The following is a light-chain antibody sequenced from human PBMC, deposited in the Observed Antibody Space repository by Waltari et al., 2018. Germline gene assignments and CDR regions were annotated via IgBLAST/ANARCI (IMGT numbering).Light chain of an antibody. Sequence: AIRMTQFPSSFPASTGDRVTITCRASQHVSGYLAWYQQKPGQAPRLLIYAASTLQTGVPSVFSGSGSGTDFTLIISCLQAEDFAIYFCQQYYSDPLTFGGGTKVEIK. J-gene: IGKJ4*01. CDR2: AAS. CDR3: QQYYSDPLT. CDR1: QHVSGY. V-gene: IGKV1-8*01.